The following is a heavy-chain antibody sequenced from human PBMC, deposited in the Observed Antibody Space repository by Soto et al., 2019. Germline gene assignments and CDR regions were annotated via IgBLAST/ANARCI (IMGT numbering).Heavy chain of an antibody. CDR2: IFNSWNT. J-gene: IGHJ4*02. Sequence: SETLSLTCTVSGGTIRSWYWSWIRQPPGKGLEWIGSIFNSWNTNYNPSLKSRVTISVDTSKNQLSLKLSSVTAADTAVYYCARGDTMVLAWDWGQGTLVTVSS. CDR3: ARGDTMVLAWD. CDR1: GGTIRSWY. D-gene: IGHD3-10*01. V-gene: IGHV4-59*12.